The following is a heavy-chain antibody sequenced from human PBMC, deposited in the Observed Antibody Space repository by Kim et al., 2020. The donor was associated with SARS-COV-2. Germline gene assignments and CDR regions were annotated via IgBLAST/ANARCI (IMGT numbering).Heavy chain of an antibody. J-gene: IGHJ4*02. Sequence: QKFQGRVTITADKSTSTAYMELSSLRSEDTAVYYCASKLRGYSYGRSSDYWGQGTLVTVSS. D-gene: IGHD5-18*01. V-gene: IGHV1-69*02. CDR3: ASKLRGYSYGRSSDY.